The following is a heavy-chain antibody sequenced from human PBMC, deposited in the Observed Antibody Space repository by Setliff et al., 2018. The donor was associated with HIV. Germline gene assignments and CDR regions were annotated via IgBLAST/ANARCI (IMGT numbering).Heavy chain of an antibody. D-gene: IGHD2-15*01. V-gene: IGHV4-4*07. CDR3: ALTGHRLLRGYMEV. CDR2: LYVSGDT. CDR1: DDPISSYY. Sequence: SETLSLTCYVTDDPISSYYWSWVRQPAGKGLEWIGRLYVSGDTNYNPSLKSRVTMSLDTSKKHFSLKLKSVTAADTAVYYCALTGHRLLRGYMEVWGKGTTGTVSS. J-gene: IGHJ6*03.